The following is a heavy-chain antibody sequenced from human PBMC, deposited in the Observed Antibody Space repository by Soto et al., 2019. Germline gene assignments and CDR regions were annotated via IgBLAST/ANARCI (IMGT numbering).Heavy chain of an antibody. J-gene: IGHJ5*02. CDR1: GYSISSGYY. V-gene: IGHV4-38-2*01. D-gene: IGHD1-7*01. Sequence: PSETLSLTCAVSGYSISSGYYWAWIRQSPGKGLEWIGSIYYSGRNFYNPSLKSRVTMSVDTSNNQFSPKLTSVTAADTAVYFCARGGQYNWNYGWFDPWGQGTLVTVSS. CDR3: ARGGQYNWNYGWFDP. CDR2: IYYSGRN.